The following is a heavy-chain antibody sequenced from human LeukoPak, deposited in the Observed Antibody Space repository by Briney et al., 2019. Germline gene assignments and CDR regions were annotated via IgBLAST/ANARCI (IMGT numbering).Heavy chain of an antibody. J-gene: IGHJ4*02. D-gene: IGHD3-3*01. CDR1: RITFTYW. V-gene: IGHV3-7*01. CDR2: IKQDGSEK. Sequence: VGSLRLSCAASRITFTYWMSWVRQAPGKGLEWVANIKQDGSEKYYVDSVKGRFTISRDNAKKSLFLQMNSLRAQDTAVYYCASSFSDDFWSGHFWGQGTLVTVSS. CDR3: ASSFSDDFWSGHF.